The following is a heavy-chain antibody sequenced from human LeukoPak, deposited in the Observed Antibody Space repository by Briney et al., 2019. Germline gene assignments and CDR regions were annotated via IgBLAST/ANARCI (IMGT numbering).Heavy chain of an antibody. V-gene: IGHV3-30*04. CDR2: MSYDGSNK. D-gene: IGHD3-9*01. CDR3: ARVDPMDV. Sequence: GGSLRLSCAASGFTFSSYAMHWVRQAPGKGLEWVALMSYDGSNKYYADSVKGRFTISRDNSKNTLYLQMNSLRAEDTAVYYCARVDPMDVWGKGTTVTVSS. J-gene: IGHJ6*03. CDR1: GFTFSSYA.